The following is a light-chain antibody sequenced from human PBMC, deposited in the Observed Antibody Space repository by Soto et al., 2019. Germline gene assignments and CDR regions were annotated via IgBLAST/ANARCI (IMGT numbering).Light chain of an antibody. CDR2: DAS. V-gene: IGKV3-11*01. CDR1: QSVGTY. J-gene: IGKJ2*01. Sequence: EIVLTQSPATLSLSPGERATRSCRASQSVGTYLAWYQHNPGQAPRLLIYDASNRATGIPARFSGSGSGTDFTLTISSPEPEDFAVYYCQQRYNWPNTFGQGTKLEIQ. CDR3: QQRYNWPNT.